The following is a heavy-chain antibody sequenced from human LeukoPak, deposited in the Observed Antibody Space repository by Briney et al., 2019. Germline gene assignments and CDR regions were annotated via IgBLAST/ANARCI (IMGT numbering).Heavy chain of an antibody. D-gene: IGHD3-10*01. Sequence: GGTLRLSCAASAFTFSSYAMSWVRQAPGKGLEWVSAISGSGGSTYYADSVKGRFTISRDNSKNTLYLQMNSLRAEDTAVYYCARVWFGTSVGFDPWGQGTLVTVSS. V-gene: IGHV3-23*01. CDR1: AFTFSSYA. J-gene: IGHJ5*02. CDR3: ARVWFGTSVGFDP. CDR2: ISGSGGST.